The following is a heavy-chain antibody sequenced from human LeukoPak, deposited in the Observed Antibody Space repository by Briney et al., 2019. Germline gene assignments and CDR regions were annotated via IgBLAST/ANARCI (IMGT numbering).Heavy chain of an antibody. CDR3: ATLYSSSSVWFDP. CDR2: IYHSGST. Sequence: PSGTLSLTCAVSGGSISSSNWWSWVRQPPGKGLEWIGEIYHSGSTNYNPSLKSRVTISVDTSKNQFSLKLSSVTAADTAVYYCATLYSSSSVWFDPWGQGTLVTVSS. J-gene: IGHJ5*02. V-gene: IGHV4-4*02. D-gene: IGHD6-6*01. CDR1: GGSISSSNW.